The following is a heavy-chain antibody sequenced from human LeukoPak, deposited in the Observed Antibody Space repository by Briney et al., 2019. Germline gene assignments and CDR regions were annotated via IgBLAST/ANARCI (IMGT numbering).Heavy chain of an antibody. Sequence: PGGSLRLSCAASGFTFSSYGMHWVRQAPGKGLEWVAVISYDGSNKYCADSVKGRFTISRDNSKNTLYLQMNSLRAEDTAIYYCAKGLGYTYGYCDYRGQGTLVTVSS. CDR1: GFTFSSYG. D-gene: IGHD5-18*01. J-gene: IGHJ4*02. CDR3: AKGLGYTYGYCDY. CDR2: ISYDGSNK. V-gene: IGHV3-30*18.